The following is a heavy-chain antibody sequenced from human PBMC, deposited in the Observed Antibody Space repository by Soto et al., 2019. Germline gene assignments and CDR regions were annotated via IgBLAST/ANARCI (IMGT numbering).Heavy chain of an antibody. D-gene: IGHD4-4*01. CDR2: ISSSSSYI. Sequence: WWSLRLSCSASVFTFSSYSMNWVRQAPGKGLEWVSSISSSSSYIYYADSVKGRFTISRDNAKNSLYLQMNSLRAEDTAVYYCARDGRATAHFDYWGQGTLVTVSS. CDR3: ARDGRATAHFDY. J-gene: IGHJ4*02. V-gene: IGHV3-21*01. CDR1: VFTFSSYS.